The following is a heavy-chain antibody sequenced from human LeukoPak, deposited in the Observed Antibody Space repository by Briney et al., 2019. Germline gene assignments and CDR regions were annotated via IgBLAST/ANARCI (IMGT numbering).Heavy chain of an antibody. CDR3: ARGQYYYDGSAYHDAFDV. CDR1: GYTFTSYY. D-gene: IGHD3-22*01. J-gene: IGHJ4*02. Sequence: ASVKVSCKASGYTFTSYYIHWVRQAPGQGLEWMGIINPSGGSTSYAQKFLGRVTMTRDTSTSTVYMELSSLRSEDTAVYYCARGQYYYDGSAYHDAFDVWGQGTLVTVSS. V-gene: IGHV1-46*01. CDR2: INPSGGST.